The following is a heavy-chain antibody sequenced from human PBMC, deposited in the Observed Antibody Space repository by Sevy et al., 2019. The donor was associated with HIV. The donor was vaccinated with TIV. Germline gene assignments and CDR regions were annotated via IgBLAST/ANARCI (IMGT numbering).Heavy chain of an antibody. V-gene: IGHV3-53*01. D-gene: IGHD3-10*01. J-gene: IGHJ3*02. CDR3: ARGVPVFKAFDI. CDR1: GFTVSSNY. Sequence: GGSLRLSCAASGFTVSSNYMSWVRQAPGKGLEWVSVIYSGGSTYYADSVKGRFTISRDNSKNTLYLQMNSLRAEDTAVYYWARGVPVFKAFDIWGQGTMVTVSS. CDR2: IYSGGST.